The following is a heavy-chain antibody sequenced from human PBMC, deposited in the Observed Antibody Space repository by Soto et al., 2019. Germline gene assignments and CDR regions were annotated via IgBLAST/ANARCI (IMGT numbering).Heavy chain of an antibody. D-gene: IGHD6-13*01. CDR3: ARRRRAEAAAFYFDY. Sequence: GGSLRLSCTASGFTFGDYAMSWFRQAPGKGLEWVSFIRSKAYGGTIDYAASVKGRFTISRDDSKSIAYLQMNSLKTEDTAVCYCARRRRAEAAAFYFDYWGQGALVTVSS. J-gene: IGHJ4*02. V-gene: IGHV3-49*03. CDR2: IRSKAYGGTI. CDR1: GFTFGDYA.